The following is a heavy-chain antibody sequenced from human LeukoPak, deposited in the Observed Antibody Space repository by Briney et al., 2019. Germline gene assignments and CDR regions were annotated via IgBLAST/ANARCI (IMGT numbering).Heavy chain of an antibody. Sequence: SETLSLTCAVYGGSFSGYYWSWIRQPPGKGLEWIGEINHSGSTNYNPSLKSRVTISVDTSKNQFSLKLSSVTAADTAVYYCARSGGSSKLGSRYAFDIWGQGTMVTVSS. V-gene: IGHV4-34*01. CDR3: ARSGGSSKLGSRYAFDI. CDR1: GGSFSGYY. D-gene: IGHD2-15*01. CDR2: INHSGST. J-gene: IGHJ3*02.